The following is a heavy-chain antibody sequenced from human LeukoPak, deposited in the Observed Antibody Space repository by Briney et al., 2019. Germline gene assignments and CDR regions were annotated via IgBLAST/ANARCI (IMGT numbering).Heavy chain of an antibody. CDR1: GYSFTSYW. CDR2: IYPGDSDT. CDR3: ARQAYDYVWGSYRYYFDY. Sequence: GESLKISCKGSGYSFTSYWIGWVRQMPGKGLEWMGIIYPGDSDTRYSPSFQGQVTISADKSISTAYLQWSSLRASDTAMYYCARQAYDYVWGSYRYYFDYWGQGTLVTVSS. D-gene: IGHD3-16*02. J-gene: IGHJ4*02. V-gene: IGHV5-51*01.